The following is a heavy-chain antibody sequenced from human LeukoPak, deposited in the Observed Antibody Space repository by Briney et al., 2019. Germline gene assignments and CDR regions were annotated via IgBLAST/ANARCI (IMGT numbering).Heavy chain of an antibody. CDR3: ARGQPTDY. J-gene: IGHJ4*02. V-gene: IGHV4-61*08. CDR2: VYYSGST. D-gene: IGHD4-17*01. CDR1: GDSISSGVYY. Sequence: SETLSLTCTVSGDSISSGVYYWSWIRQPPGKELEWIGYVYYSGSTNYNPSLKSRVTISVDTSNNQFSLKLSSVTAADTAVYYCARGQPTDYWGQGTLVTVSS.